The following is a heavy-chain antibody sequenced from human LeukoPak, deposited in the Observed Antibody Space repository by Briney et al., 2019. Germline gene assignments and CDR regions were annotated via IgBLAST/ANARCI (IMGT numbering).Heavy chain of an antibody. CDR3: ARRESSGIVVVAGGFDN. J-gene: IGHJ4*02. D-gene: IGHD6-19*01. V-gene: IGHV4-39*01. CDR2: VYYGGST. CDR1: GGSIISSSYY. Sequence: SETLSLTCTVSGGSIISSSYYWGWIRQPPGKGLEWIGSVYYGGSTYYNPSLKSRVTISVDTSKNQFSLKLSSVTAADTAVYYCARRESSGIVVVAGGFDNWGQGTLVTVSS.